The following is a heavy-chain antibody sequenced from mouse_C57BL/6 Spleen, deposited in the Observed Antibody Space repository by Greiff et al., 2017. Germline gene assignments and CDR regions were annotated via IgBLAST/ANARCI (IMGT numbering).Heavy chain of an antibody. Sequence: QVQLKESGPELVKPGASVKISCKASGYSFTSSWMNWVKQRPGKGLEWIGRIYPGDGATNYNGKFKGKATLTADKSSSTAYMQLSSLTSEDSAVYCCARWGGTGDMDDWGKGTTVTVSS. CDR3: ARWGGTGDMDD. J-gene: IGHJ4*01. D-gene: IGHD4-1*01. CDR2: IYPGDGAT. V-gene: IGHV1-82*01. CDR1: GYSFTSSW.